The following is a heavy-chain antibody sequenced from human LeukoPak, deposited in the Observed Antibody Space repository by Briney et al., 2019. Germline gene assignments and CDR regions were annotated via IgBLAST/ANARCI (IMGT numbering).Heavy chain of an antibody. CDR1: GFTFSNYA. Sequence: LSGGSLRLSCEASGFTFSNYAMSWVRQAPGKGLEWVSTISGSGGSTYYADSVKGRFTISRDNSKNTLYLQMNSLRAEDTAVYYCAKAKAPPRYYYDSSGSYGMDVWGQGTTVTVSS. CDR2: ISGSGGST. J-gene: IGHJ6*02. V-gene: IGHV3-23*01. CDR3: AKAKAPPRYYYDSSGSYGMDV. D-gene: IGHD3-22*01.